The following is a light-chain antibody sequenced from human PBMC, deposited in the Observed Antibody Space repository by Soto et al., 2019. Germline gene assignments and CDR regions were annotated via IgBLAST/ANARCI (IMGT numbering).Light chain of an antibody. J-gene: IGKJ1*01. CDR3: QQRSNWPPT. V-gene: IGKV3-11*01. Sequence: EIVLTQSPATLSLSPGERARRSCRASQSVSSYLAWYQQKPGQAPRLLIYDASNRATGIAARFSGSGSGTDFTLTISSLEPEDFAVYYCQQRSNWPPTFGQGTKVDIK. CDR1: QSVSSY. CDR2: DAS.